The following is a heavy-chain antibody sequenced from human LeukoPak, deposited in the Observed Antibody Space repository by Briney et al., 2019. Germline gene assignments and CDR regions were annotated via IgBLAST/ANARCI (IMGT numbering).Heavy chain of an antibody. D-gene: IGHD3-16*01. V-gene: IGHV3-30*04. CDR3: ARSLIPGRWYFHL. CDR2: ISTDGSYK. CDR1: GFTFSSFP. J-gene: IGHJ2*01. Sequence: GGSLRLSCAVSGFTFSSFPFHWVRQAPGKGLEWVAAISTDGSYKYHGDSVKGRFTISRDNPMNTLYLQMNGLRPDDTAVYYCARSLIPGRWYFHLWGRGTLVTVSS.